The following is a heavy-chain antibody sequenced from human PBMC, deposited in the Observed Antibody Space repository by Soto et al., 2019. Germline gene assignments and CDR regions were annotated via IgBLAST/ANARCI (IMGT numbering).Heavy chain of an antibody. J-gene: IGHJ4*02. D-gene: IGHD4-4*01. CDR1: GFTFSRYA. V-gene: IGHV3-30*04. CDR2: ISRDGTNK. CDR3: AKVGPTVTTVRTSFDY. Sequence: PGGSLRLSCAASGFTFSRYAIHWVRQAPGKGLEWVAVISRDGTNKYYVDSVKGRFTISRDNSRNTLYLQMNSLRHEDAAVYYCAKVGPTVTTVRTSFDYWGQGTLVTVSS.